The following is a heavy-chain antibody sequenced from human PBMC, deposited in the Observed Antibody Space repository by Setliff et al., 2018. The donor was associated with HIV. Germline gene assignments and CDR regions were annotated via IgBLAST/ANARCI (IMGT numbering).Heavy chain of an antibody. CDR3: ARGSEYSGSYYPDYFDY. D-gene: IGHD1-26*01. CDR1: GGSISSSSYY. J-gene: IGHJ4*02. Sequence: PSETLSLTCTVSGGSISSSSYYWGWIRQPPGKGLEWIGSIYYSGSTYYNPSLKSRVTISVDTSKNQISLKLSSVTAADTAVYYCARGSEYSGSYYPDYFDYWGQGTLVTVSS. V-gene: IGHV4-39*07. CDR2: IYYSGST.